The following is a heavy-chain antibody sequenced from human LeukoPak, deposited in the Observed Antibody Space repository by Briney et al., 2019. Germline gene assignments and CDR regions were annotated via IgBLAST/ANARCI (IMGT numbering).Heavy chain of an antibody. CDR1: GYTFTSYG. V-gene: IGHV1-2*02. J-gene: IGHJ4*02. CDR3: ARVPWFGELLGDDY. D-gene: IGHD3-10*01. Sequence: ASVKVSCKASGYTFTSYGISWVRQAPGQGLEWMGWINPNSGGTNYAQKFQGRVTMTRDTSISTAYMELSRLRSDDTAVYYCARVPWFGELLGDDYWGQGTLVTVSS. CDR2: INPNSGGT.